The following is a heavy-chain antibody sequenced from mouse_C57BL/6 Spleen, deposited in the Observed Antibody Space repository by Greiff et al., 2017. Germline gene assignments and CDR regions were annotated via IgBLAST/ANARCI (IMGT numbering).Heavy chain of an antibody. J-gene: IGHJ3*01. V-gene: IGHV1-69*01. D-gene: IGHD1-1*02. Sequence: QVQLQQSGAELVMPGASVKLSCKASGYTFTSYWMHWVKQRPGQGLEWIGEIDPSDSYTNYSQKFKGKSTLTVDKSSSTAYMQLSSLTSEDSAVYYCARKGIINYGEAWFACWGQGALVTVSA. CDR2: IDPSDSYT. CDR1: GYTFTSYW. CDR3: ARKGIINYGEAWFAC.